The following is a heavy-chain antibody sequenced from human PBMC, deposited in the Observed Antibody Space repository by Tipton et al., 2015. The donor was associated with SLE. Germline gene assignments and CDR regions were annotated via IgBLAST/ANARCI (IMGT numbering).Heavy chain of an antibody. D-gene: IGHD1-26*01. CDR2: IRHSGRT. J-gene: IGHJ5*02. Sequence: TLSLTCTVSGNSITDSGYSWNWVRQHPGAGLEWIGYIRHSGRTDYNPSLRSRVTISRDTSKNQFSLNVNSVTAADTAVYYCARQHSGGATDTWGQGTLVTVSS. CDR1: GNSITDSGYS. CDR3: ARQHSGGATDT. V-gene: IGHV4-31*03.